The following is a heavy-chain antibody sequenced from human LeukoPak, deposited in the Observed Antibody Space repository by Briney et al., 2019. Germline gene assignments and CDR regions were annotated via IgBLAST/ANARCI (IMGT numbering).Heavy chain of an antibody. CDR1: GGSFSGYY. CDR3: ARFVCSDDTCYSYFHY. D-gene: IGHD2-15*01. J-gene: IGHJ4*02. CDR2: INHSGST. V-gene: IGHV4-34*01. Sequence: SETLSLTCAVYGGSFSGYYWSWIRQPPGKGLEWIGEINHSGSTNYNPSLKSRVTISVDTSKNQFSLKLSSVTAADTAVYYCARFVCSDDTCYSYFHYWGQGSLVTVSS.